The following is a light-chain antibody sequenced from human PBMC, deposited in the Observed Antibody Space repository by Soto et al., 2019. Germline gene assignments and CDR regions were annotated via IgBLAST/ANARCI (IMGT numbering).Light chain of an antibody. J-gene: IGKJ3*01. V-gene: IGKV3-20*01. Sequence: EIVLTQSPGTLSLSPGERATLSCRASQSVSSSYLAWYQQKPGQAPRLLIYGASSRATGIPDRFSGSGSGTDFTLTISRLEPEDFALYYCQQYGSSPPVTFGPGTKVYIK. CDR2: GAS. CDR3: QQYGSSPPVT. CDR1: QSVSSSY.